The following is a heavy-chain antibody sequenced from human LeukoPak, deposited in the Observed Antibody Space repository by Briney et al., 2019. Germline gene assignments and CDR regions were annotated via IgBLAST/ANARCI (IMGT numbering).Heavy chain of an antibody. Sequence: SETLSLTCAVYGGSFSGYYWSWIRQHPGKGLERIGEINHSGSTNYNPSLKSRVTISVDTSKNQFSMKLSSVTAADTAVYYCARGYSGYALPFDIWGQGTMVTVSS. D-gene: IGHD5-12*01. CDR2: INHSGST. V-gene: IGHV4-34*01. J-gene: IGHJ3*02. CDR1: GGSFSGYY. CDR3: ARGYSGYALPFDI.